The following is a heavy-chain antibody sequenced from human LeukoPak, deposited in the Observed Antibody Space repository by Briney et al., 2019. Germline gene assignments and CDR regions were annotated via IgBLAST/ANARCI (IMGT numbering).Heavy chain of an antibody. CDR2: IKQDGSKK. Sequence: GGSLRLSCVASGFPFSSYWMTWVRQAPGKGLEWVANIKQDGSKKSYVDSVKGRFTISRDNAKNSLYLQMNSLRAEDTAIYYCTRVGYIDEGIDYWGQGTLVTVAS. V-gene: IGHV3-7*04. CDR1: GFPFSSYW. D-gene: IGHD5-24*01. CDR3: TRVGYIDEGIDY. J-gene: IGHJ4*02.